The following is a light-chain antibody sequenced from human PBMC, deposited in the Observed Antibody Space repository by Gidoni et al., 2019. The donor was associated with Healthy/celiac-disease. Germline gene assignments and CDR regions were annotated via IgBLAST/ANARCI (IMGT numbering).Light chain of an antibody. CDR2: AAS. CDR1: QSISSY. Sequence: DIQMTQSPSSLSASVGDRVTITCRASQSISSYLNWYQQKPGKAPKLLIYAASSLQSGVPSRFSGSGSGTDLTLTISSLQPEDFATYYCQQSYSTPTAFSQGTKLKIK. CDR3: QQSYSTPTA. V-gene: IGKV1-39*01. J-gene: IGKJ2*01.